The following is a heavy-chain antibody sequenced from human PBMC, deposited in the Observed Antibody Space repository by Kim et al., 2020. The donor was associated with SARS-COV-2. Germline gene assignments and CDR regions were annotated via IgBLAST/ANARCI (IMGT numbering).Heavy chain of an antibody. V-gene: IGHV3-33*01. CDR3: AREYVHIANYYCGMNV. CDR2: IWFYGTTI. Sequence: GGSLRLSCAASGFNFSNYSMNWVRQAPGKGLEWVAAIWFYGTTIYYADSVKGRFTISRDNSKNSLSLQMNSLRAEDTAVYSCAREYVHIANYYCGMNVWG. D-gene: IGHD3-10*02. J-gene: IGHJ6*01. CDR1: GFNFSNYS.